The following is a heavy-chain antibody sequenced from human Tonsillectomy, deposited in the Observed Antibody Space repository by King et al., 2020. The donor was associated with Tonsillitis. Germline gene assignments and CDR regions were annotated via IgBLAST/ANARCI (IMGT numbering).Heavy chain of an antibody. D-gene: IGHD3-22*01. J-gene: IGHJ4*02. CDR2: ISFSGSTI. Sequence: VQLVESGGGLVKPGGSLRLSCAASGFIFSDFYMSWIRQAPGKGLEWLSFISFSGSTIDYADSVKGRFTISRDNAKNLLYLQMNSLRAEDTAVYYCVRDWKYYYDNGGLDNWGQGTLVTVSA. CDR1: GFIFSDFY. V-gene: IGHV3-11*01. CDR3: VRDWKYYYDNGGLDN.